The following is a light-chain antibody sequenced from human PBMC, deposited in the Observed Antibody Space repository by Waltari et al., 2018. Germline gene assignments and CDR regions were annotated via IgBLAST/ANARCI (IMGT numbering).Light chain of an antibody. J-gene: IGLJ3*02. V-gene: IGLV1-47*01. CDR2: RNH. CDR1: SSNIGSNY. CDR3: AAWDDSLSGQWV. Sequence: QSVLTQPPSASGTPGQRVTISCSGSSSNIGSNYVYWYQQLPGTAPKLLIYRNHRRPAGVPDRFSCSKSGTSASLAISVLRAEDEADYYCAAWDDSLSGQWVFGGGTKLTVL.